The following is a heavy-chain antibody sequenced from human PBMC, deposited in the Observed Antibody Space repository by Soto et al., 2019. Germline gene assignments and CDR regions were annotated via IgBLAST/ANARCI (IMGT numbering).Heavy chain of an antibody. Sequence: ASVKVSCKASGYTFTVYYMHCVLQSPLQGLDWMGWINPNSGGTNYAQKFQGWVTMTRDTSISTAYMELSRLRSDDTAVYYCARGGMTTVTPGDAFDIWGQGTMVTVSS. CDR3: ARGGMTTVTPGDAFDI. CDR1: GYTFTVYY. V-gene: IGHV1-2*04. CDR2: INPNSGGT. J-gene: IGHJ3*02. D-gene: IGHD4-17*01.